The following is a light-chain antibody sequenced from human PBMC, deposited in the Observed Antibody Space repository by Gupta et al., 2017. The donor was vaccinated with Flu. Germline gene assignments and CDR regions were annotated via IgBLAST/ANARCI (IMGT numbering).Light chain of an antibody. CDR1: QSISSN. CDR3: KQYHNWPQT. J-gene: IGKJ2*01. V-gene: IGKV3-15*01. Sequence: PGERATLSCRASQSISSNLDWYQQKPGQAPRRLIFEASTRVTGIPARFSGSGSGTEFTLTISSLQSEDFAVYYCKQYHNWPQTFGQGTKLELK. CDR2: EAS.